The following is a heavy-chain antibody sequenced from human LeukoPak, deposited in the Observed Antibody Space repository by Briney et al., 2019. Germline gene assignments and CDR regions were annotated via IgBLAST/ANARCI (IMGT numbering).Heavy chain of an antibody. CDR1: GFTFGHYA. CDR3: AKDGWKAAGYFDL. J-gene: IGHJ2*01. V-gene: IGHV3-43*02. D-gene: IGHD6-13*01. CDR2: ISGDGDKI. Sequence: GESLTLSCAASGFTFGHYAMHWVRHVPGQGLEWISVISGDGDKIGYAESVKGRFSVSRDNNKNSLYLQRSRLTIEDTALFYCAKDGWKAAGYFDLWGRGTVVTVSS.